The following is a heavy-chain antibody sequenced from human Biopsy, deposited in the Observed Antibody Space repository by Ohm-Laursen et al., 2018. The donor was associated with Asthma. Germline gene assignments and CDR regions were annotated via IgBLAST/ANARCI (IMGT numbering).Heavy chain of an antibody. J-gene: IGHJ5*02. CDR3: ARAAITGIRGWFDP. CDR2: IDQSGYP. Sequence: SEALSLTCTVFGVYLTGHYWNWIRQPPGKGLVWIGEIDQSGYPNYNPSLKSRVTISADTSKNQFHLNLSSVTAADTAVYFCARAAITGIRGWFDPWGQGTQFTVSS. D-gene: IGHD1-20*01. CDR1: GVYLTGHY. V-gene: IGHV4-34*01.